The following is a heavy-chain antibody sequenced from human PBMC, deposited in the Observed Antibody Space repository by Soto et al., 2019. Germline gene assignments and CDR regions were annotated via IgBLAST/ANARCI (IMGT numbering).Heavy chain of an antibody. V-gene: IGHV3-30*03. D-gene: IGHD3-10*01. CDR1: GFTFSNYG. CDR2: ISYDGSIE. CDR3: GRDWVWFGAHPIDN. J-gene: IGHJ4*02. Sequence: GGSLRLSCAASGFTFSNYGMHWVRQAPGKGLDWVAVISYDGSIEYYSESVKGRFTMSRDNSENTVYLQLNSLRTEDTVVYFCGRDWVWFGAHPIDNWGQGTLVTVSS.